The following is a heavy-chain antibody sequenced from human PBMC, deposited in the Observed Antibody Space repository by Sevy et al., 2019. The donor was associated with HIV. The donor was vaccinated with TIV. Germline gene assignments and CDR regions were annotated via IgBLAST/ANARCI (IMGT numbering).Heavy chain of an antibody. J-gene: IGHJ4*02. CDR3: ARRGYYHGSGRCYFDY. D-gene: IGHD3-22*01. Sequence: SETLSLTCTVSGGSIDTNDYFWGWIRQPPGKGLEWIGTIYYSGSTYYNPSLKSRVTISVDTSKNQFSLKLSSVTAADTAVYYCARRGYYHGSGRCYFDYWGQGTLVTVSS. V-gene: IGHV4-39*01. CDR1: GGSIDTNDYF. CDR2: IYYSGST.